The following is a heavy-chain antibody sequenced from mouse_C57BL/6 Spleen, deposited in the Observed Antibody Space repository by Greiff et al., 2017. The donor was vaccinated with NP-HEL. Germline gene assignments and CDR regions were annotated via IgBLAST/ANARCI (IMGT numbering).Heavy chain of an antibody. CDR2: ISSGSSTI. D-gene: IGHD4-1*01. V-gene: IGHV5-17*01. Sequence: EVQLVESGGGLVKPGGSLKLTCAASGFTFSDYGMHWVRQAPEKGLEWVAYISSGSSTIYYADTVKGRFTISRDNAKNTLFLQMTSLRSEDTAMYYCASPTGDAMDYWGQGTSVTVSS. J-gene: IGHJ4*01. CDR3: ASPTGDAMDY. CDR1: GFTFSDYG.